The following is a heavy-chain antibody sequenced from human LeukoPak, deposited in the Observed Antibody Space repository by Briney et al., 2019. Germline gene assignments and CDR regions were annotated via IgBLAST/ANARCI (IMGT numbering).Heavy chain of an antibody. CDR3: ARSPLLLWFGELLNYFDY. D-gene: IGHD3-10*01. CDR2: ISAYNGNT. CDR1: GYTFTSYG. J-gene: IGHJ4*02. Sequence: ASVKVSCKASGYTFTSYGISWVRQAPGQGLEWMGWISAYNGNTNYAQKLQGRVAMTTDTSTSTAYMELRSLRSDDTAVYYCARSPLLLWFGELLNYFDYWGQGTLVTVSS. V-gene: IGHV1-18*01.